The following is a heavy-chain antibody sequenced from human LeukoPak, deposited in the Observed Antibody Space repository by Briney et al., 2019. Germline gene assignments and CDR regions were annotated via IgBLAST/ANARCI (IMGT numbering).Heavy chain of an antibody. CDR2: IYSDNT. CDR3: ARRAGAYSHPYDY. Sequence: QPGGSLRLSCTVSGFTVSSNSMSRVRQAPGKGLEWVSFIYSDNTHYSDSVKGRFTISRDNSKNTLYLQMNSPRAEDTAVYYCARRAGAYSHPYDYWGQGTLVTVSS. D-gene: IGHD4/OR15-4a*01. J-gene: IGHJ4*02. CDR1: GFTVSSNS. V-gene: IGHV3-53*01.